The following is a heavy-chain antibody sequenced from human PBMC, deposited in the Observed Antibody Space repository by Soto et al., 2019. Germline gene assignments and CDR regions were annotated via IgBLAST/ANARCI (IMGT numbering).Heavy chain of an antibody. Sequence: EVQLVESGGGLVKPGGSLRLSCAASGFTFSSYSMNWVRQAPGKGLEWVSSISSSSSYIYYADSVKGRFTISRDNAKNSLYLQMNSLIAEDTAVYYCARLIVGATKGDYWGQGTLVTVSS. J-gene: IGHJ4*02. CDR3: ARLIVGATKGDY. CDR2: ISSSSSYI. V-gene: IGHV3-21*01. CDR1: GFTFSSYS. D-gene: IGHD1-26*01.